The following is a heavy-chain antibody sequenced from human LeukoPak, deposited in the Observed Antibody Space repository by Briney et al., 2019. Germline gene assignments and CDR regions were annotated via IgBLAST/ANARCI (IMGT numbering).Heavy chain of an antibody. CDR3: ARVPVLRSVEDYMDV. D-gene: IGHD5-24*01. CDR1: GGTFSSYT. Sequence: SVKVSCKASGGTFSSYTISWVRQAPGQGLEWMGRIIPILGIANYAQKFQGRVTITADKSTSTAYMELSSLRSEDTAVYYCARVPVLRSVEDYMDVWGKGTTVTVSS. CDR2: IIPILGIA. V-gene: IGHV1-69*02. J-gene: IGHJ6*03.